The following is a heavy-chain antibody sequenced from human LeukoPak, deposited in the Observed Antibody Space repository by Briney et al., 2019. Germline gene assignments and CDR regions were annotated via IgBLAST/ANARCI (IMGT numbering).Heavy chain of an antibody. CDR2: IKQDGSEK. J-gene: IGHJ5*02. CDR1: GFTFGTYW. Sequence: GGSLRLSCVASGFTFGTYWMSWVRQAPGKGLEWVANIKQDGSEKYYVDSMKGQFTISRDNAKNSLYLQMNSLRAEDTAVYYCARMSPPFSAWGQGTLVIVSS. CDR3: ARMSPPFSA. V-gene: IGHV3-7*01.